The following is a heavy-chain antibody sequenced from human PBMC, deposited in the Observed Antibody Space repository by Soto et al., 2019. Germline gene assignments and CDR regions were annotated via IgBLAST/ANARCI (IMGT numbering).Heavy chain of an antibody. Sequence: GASVKVSCKASGGTFSNSAISWVRQAPGQGLEWMGGIMPVFRTPDYAQKFQGRVTITAEESTTTAYMELRSLRSDDTAVYYCARDPYNFLMVNAPTFYGMDVGGQGPTVTVPS. D-gene: IGHD2-8*01. CDR3: ARDPYNFLMVNAPTFYGMDV. CDR1: GGTFSNSA. J-gene: IGHJ6*02. CDR2: IMPVFRTP. V-gene: IGHV1-69*13.